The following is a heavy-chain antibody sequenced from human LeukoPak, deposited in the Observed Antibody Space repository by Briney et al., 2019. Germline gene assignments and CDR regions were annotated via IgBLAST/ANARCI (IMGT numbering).Heavy chain of an antibody. Sequence: SETLSLTCAVYGRPFSGYYWSWIRQPPGKGLEWIGEINHSGSTNYNPSLKSRVTISVDTSKNQFSLKLSSVTAADTAVYYCARGRIIDYWGQGTLVTVSS. D-gene: IGHD1-14*01. CDR3: ARGRIIDY. J-gene: IGHJ4*02. CDR1: GRPFSGYY. V-gene: IGHV4-34*01. CDR2: INHSGST.